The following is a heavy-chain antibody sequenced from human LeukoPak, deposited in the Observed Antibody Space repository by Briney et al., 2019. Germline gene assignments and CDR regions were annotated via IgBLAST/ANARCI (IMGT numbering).Heavy chain of an antibody. CDR1: GFTFSSQW. CDR3: ARTLGEWSTFDI. V-gene: IGHV3-7*01. J-gene: IGHJ3*02. D-gene: IGHD3-10*01. Sequence: GGSLRLSCAASGFTFSSQWMGWVRQAPGKGLEWVANVNQGGTEKFYVDSVKGRFTISRDNAKNTLYLQMSSLRAEDTAVYYCARTLGEWSTFDIWGQGTMVTVSS. CDR2: VNQGGTEK.